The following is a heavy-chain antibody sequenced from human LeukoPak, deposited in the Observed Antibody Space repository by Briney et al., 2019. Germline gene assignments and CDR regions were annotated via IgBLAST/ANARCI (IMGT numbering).Heavy chain of an antibody. D-gene: IGHD1-26*01. CDR1: GVTLSTYA. V-gene: IGHV3-23*01. Sequence: GGSLRLFCAASGVTLSTYAMSWARQAPGKGLEWVSGISSSGSGDNTYYADSVKGRFTISRDSSKNTLFLHMNTLRAEDTAIYYCAKDRTVGASYWYFDLWGRGNLVTVSS. CDR2: ISSSGSGDNT. J-gene: IGHJ2*01. CDR3: AKDRTVGASYWYFDL.